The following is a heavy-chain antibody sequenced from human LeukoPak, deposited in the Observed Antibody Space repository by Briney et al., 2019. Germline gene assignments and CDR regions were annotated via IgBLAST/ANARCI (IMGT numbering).Heavy chain of an antibody. V-gene: IGHV4-30-4*08. D-gene: IGHD4-17*01. CDR2: IYYSGST. CDR1: GGSISSGDYY. Sequence: SETLSLTCTVSGGSISSGDYYWSWIRQPPGKGLEWIGYIYYSGSTYYNPSLKSRVTISVDTSKNQFSLKLSSVTAADTAVYYCARDGPDYGDYDFEYWGQGNLVTVSS. CDR3: ARDGPDYGDYDFEY. J-gene: IGHJ4*02.